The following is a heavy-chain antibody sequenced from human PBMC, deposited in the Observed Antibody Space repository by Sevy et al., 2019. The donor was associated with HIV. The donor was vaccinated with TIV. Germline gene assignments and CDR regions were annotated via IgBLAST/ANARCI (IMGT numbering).Heavy chain of an antibody. CDR2: IYHSGST. CDR3: ARYGSGTLFDY. J-gene: IGHJ4*02. Sequence: SETLSLTCAVSGYSISSGYYWGWIRQPPGKGPQWIGSIYHSGSTYYNPSLKSRVTISVDTSKNQFSLKLSSVTAADTAVYYCARYGSGTLFDYWCQGTLVTVSS. CDR1: GYSISSGYY. V-gene: IGHV4-38-2*01. D-gene: IGHD3-10*01.